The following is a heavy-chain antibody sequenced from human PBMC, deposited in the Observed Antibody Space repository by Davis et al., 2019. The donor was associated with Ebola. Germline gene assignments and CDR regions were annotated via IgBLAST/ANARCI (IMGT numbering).Heavy chain of an antibody. Sequence: PSETLSLTCTVSGGSISSYYWSWIRQPPGKGLEWIGYIYYSGSTNYNPSLKSRVTISVDTSKNQFSLKLSSVTAADTAVYYCAREGGYCSGGSCSTNWFDPWGQGTLVTVSS. CDR2: IYYSGST. CDR1: GGSISSYY. J-gene: IGHJ5*02. D-gene: IGHD2-15*01. V-gene: IGHV4-59*12. CDR3: AREGGYCSGGSCSTNWFDP.